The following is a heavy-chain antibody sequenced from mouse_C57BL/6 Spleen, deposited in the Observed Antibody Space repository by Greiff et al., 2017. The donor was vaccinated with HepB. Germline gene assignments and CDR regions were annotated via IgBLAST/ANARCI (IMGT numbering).Heavy chain of an antibody. J-gene: IGHJ3*01. Sequence: VQLQQSGPELVKPGASVKISCKASGYAFSSSWMNWVKQRPGKGLEWIGRIYPGAGDTNYNGKFKGKATLTADKSSSTAYMQLSSLTSEDSAVYFCAKGESNYEIAYWGQGTLVTVSA. CDR3: AKGESNYEIAY. D-gene: IGHD2-5*01. CDR2: IYPGAGDT. V-gene: IGHV1-82*01. CDR1: GYAFSSSW.